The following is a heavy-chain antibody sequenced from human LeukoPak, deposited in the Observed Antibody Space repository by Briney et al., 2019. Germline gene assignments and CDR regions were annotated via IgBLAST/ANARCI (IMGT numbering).Heavy chain of an antibody. Sequence: PGGSLRLSCAASGFTFDDYAMHWVRQAPGKGLEWVSGISWNSGSIGYADSVEGRFTISRDNAKNSLYLQMNSLRAEDTALYYCAKGNSSSWYCNFDYWGQGTLVTVSS. V-gene: IGHV3-9*01. J-gene: IGHJ4*02. D-gene: IGHD6-13*01. CDR2: ISWNSGSI. CDR1: GFTFDDYA. CDR3: AKGNSSSWYCNFDY.